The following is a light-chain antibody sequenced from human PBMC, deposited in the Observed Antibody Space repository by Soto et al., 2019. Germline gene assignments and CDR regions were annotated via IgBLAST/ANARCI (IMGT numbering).Light chain of an antibody. CDR3: AAWDDSLNGPA. V-gene: IGLV1-44*01. CDR2: ANN. J-gene: IGLJ3*02. CDR1: SSNIGTNT. Sequence: QSVLTQPPSASGTPGQRVTISCSGSSSNIGTNTVNWYQQLPGTAPKLLIYANNHRPSGVPDRFSDSKSGTSASLAISGLQSEDEADYYCAAWDDSLNGPAFGGGTKLTVL.